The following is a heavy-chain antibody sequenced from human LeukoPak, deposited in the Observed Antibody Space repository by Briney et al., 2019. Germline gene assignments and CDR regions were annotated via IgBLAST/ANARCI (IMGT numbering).Heavy chain of an antibody. J-gene: IGHJ6*03. D-gene: IGHD2-2*01. CDR1: GGSISSGSYY. V-gene: IGHV4-61*02. Sequence: SETLSLTCTVSGGSISSGSYYWSWIRQPAGKGLEWIGRIYTSGSTNYNPSLKSRVTISVDTSKNQFSLKLSSVTAADTAVYYCARASLLPAPPYYYYYYMDVWGKGTTVTVS. CDR3: ARASLLPAPPYYYYYYMDV. CDR2: IYTSGST.